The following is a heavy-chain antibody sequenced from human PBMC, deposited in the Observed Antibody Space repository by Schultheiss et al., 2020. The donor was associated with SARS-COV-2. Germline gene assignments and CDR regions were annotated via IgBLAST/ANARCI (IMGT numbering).Heavy chain of an antibody. CDR2: ISGSGGST. D-gene: IGHD3-16*01. V-gene: IGHV3-23*01. J-gene: IGHJ4*02. CDR3: AKAQKLYDYVIY. CDR1: GFTVSSNY. Sequence: GGSLRLSCAASGFTVSSNYMSWVRQAPGKGLEWVSVISGSGGSTYYADSVKGRFTISRDNSKNTLYLQMNSLRAEDTAVYYCAKAQKLYDYVIYWGQGTLVTVSS.